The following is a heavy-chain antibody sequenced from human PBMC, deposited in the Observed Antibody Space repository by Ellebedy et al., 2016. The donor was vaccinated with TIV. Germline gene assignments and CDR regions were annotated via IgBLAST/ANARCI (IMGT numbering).Heavy chain of an antibody. CDR3: ARGGYSGSSHWYFDL. Sequence: GGSLRLSCAASGFTVSSNYMSWVRQAPGKGLEWVSVIYSGGSTDYADSVKGRFTISRDNSKNTLYLQMNSLRAEDTAVYYCARGGYSGSSHWYFDLWGRGTLVTVSS. D-gene: IGHD1-26*01. CDR2: IYSGGST. V-gene: IGHV3-66*01. CDR1: GFTVSSNY. J-gene: IGHJ2*01.